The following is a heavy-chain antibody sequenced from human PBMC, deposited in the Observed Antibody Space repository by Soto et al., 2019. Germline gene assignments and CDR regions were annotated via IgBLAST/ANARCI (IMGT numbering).Heavy chain of an antibody. V-gene: IGHV4-34*01. J-gene: IGHJ5*02. CDR2: INHSGST. Sequence: SETLALTSAVYGGSFSGYYGSWIRQPPGKGLEWIGEINHSGSTNYNPSLKSRVTISVDTSKNQFSLKLSSVTAADTAVYYCARGDIVATIGAWFDPWGKGTLVTVSS. D-gene: IGHD5-12*01. CDR3: ARGDIVATIGAWFDP. CDR1: GGSFSGYY.